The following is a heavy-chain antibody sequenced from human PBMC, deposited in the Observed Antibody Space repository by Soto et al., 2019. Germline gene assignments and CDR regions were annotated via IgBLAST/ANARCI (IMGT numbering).Heavy chain of an antibody. CDR1: GYTFTSYD. CDR2: MNPNSGNT. V-gene: IGHV1-8*01. Sequence: QVQLVQSGAEVKKPGASVKVSCKASGYTFTSYDINWVRQATGQGLEWMGWMNPNSGNTGYAQKFQGRVTMTRNTSIRTAYMERTSLSSEDTAVYYCAREKTSDGMAGWGQGNTVTPSS. J-gene: IGHJ6*02. CDR3: AREKTSDGMAG.